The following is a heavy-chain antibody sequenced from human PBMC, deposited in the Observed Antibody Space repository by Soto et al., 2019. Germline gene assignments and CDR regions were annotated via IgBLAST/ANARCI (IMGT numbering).Heavy chain of an antibody. J-gene: IGHJ6*02. CDR3: ARDGVPAAFRDYYYYGMDV. V-gene: IGHV3-33*01. D-gene: IGHD2-2*01. CDR2: IWYDGSNK. CDR1: GFTFSSYG. Sequence: GGSLRLSCAASGFTFSSYGMHWVRQAPGKGLEWVAVIWYDGSNKYYADSVKGRFTISRDNSKNTLYLQMNSLRAEDTAVYYCARDGVPAAFRDYYYYGMDVWGQGTTVTVSS.